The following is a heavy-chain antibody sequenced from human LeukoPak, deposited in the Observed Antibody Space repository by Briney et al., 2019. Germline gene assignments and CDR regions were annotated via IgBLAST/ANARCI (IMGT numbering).Heavy chain of an antibody. J-gene: IGHJ6*02. CDR3: ARDGPAGGLVPAAIHYYYYGMDV. Sequence: GGSLRLSCAASGFTFSDYYMSWIRQAPGKGLEWVSYISSSGSTIYYADSVKGRFTISRDNAKNSLYLQMNSLRAEDTAVYYCARDGPAGGLVPAAIHYYYYGMDVWGQGTTVTVSS. CDR1: GFTFSDYY. CDR2: ISSSGSTI. V-gene: IGHV3-11*01. D-gene: IGHD2-2*01.